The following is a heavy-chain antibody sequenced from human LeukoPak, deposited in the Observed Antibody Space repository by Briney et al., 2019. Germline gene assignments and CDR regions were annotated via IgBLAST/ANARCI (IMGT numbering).Heavy chain of an antibody. V-gene: IGHV3-21*01. J-gene: IGHJ4*02. Sequence: GGSLRLSCAASGFTLSSYSMNWVRQAPGKGLEWVSSINRSGSHTFYADSVKGRFTISRDNAKNSLLLQMNSLRVEDTAVYYCARERNNWNYEGFDYWGQGTLVTVSS. CDR2: INRSGSHT. D-gene: IGHD1-7*01. CDR1: GFTLSSYS. CDR3: ARERNNWNYEGFDY.